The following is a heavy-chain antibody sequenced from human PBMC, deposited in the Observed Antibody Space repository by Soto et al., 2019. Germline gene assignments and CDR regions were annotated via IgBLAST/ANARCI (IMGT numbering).Heavy chain of an antibody. V-gene: IGHV3-23*01. J-gene: IGHJ4*02. CDR3: AKDGGGYYFDY. Sequence: GGSLSLSCAASGFTFSRYAMSWVRQAPGKGLEWVSAISGSGGSTYYADSVKGRFTISRDNSKNTLYLQMNSLRAEDTAVYYCAKDGGGYYFDYWGQGTLVTVSS. D-gene: IGHD3-10*01. CDR1: GFTFSRYA. CDR2: ISGSGGST.